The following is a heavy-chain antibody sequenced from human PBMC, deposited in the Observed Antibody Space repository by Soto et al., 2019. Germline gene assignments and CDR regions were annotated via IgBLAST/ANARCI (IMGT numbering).Heavy chain of an antibody. Sequence: GGSLRLSCAASGFTFSSYGMHWVRQAPGKGLEWVAVIWYDGSNKYYADSVKGRFTISRDNSKNTLYLQMNSLRAEDTAVYYCARDQVEGLIQGYSSSWPFDYWGQGTLVTVSS. D-gene: IGHD6-13*01. CDR1: GFTFSSYG. CDR2: IWYDGSNK. CDR3: ARDQVEGLIQGYSSSWPFDY. J-gene: IGHJ4*02. V-gene: IGHV3-33*01.